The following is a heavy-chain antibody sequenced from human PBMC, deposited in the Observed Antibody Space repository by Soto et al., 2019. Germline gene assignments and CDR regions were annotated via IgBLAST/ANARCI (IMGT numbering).Heavy chain of an antibody. Sequence: GASVKVSCKASGGTFSSYAISWVRQAPGQGLEWMGGIIPIFGTANYAQKFQGRVTITADESTSTAYMELSSLRSEDTAVYYCARDWAGDYDSSGYENYWGQGTLVTVSS. V-gene: IGHV1-69*13. CDR1: GGTFSSYA. D-gene: IGHD3-22*01. J-gene: IGHJ4*02. CDR2: IIPIFGTA. CDR3: ARDWAGDYDSSGYENY.